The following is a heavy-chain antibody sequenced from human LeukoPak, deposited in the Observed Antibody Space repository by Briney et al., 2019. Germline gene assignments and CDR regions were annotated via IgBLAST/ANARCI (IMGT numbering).Heavy chain of an antibody. D-gene: IGHD3-9*01. CDR1: GFAFSSYS. CDR2: MSSGSSYI. J-gene: IGHJ3*02. Sequence: GGSLRLSCAASGFAFSSYSVSWVRQAPGKGLEWLSSMSSGSSYIYYADSVRGRFTISRDNAKNSLYLQMNSLRAEDTAVYYCARDLGLPTGAFDIWGQGTMVTVSS. CDR3: ARDLGLPTGAFDI. V-gene: IGHV3-21*01.